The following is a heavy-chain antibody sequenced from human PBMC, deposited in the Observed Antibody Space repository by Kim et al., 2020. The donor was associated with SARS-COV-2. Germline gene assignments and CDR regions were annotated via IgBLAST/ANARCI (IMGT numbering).Heavy chain of an antibody. Sequence: GGTTYYADSVKGSFTTSRDNPKNTLYLQMSSLRAEDTAVYYCVKNWNSDHWGQGTLVTVSS. D-gene: IGHD1-7*01. CDR3: VKNWNSDH. J-gene: IGHJ5*02. CDR2: GGTT. V-gene: IGHV3-64D*06.